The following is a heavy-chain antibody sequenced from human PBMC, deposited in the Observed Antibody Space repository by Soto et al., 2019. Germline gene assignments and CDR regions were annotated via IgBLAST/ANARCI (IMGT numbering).Heavy chain of an antibody. J-gene: IGHJ6*02. CDR2: IYYSGST. Sequence: PSETLSLTCTVSGGSISSGDYYWSWIRQPPGKGLEWIGYIYYSGSTYYNPSLKSRVTISVDTSKNQFSLKLSSVTAADTAVYYCARDPYGDYVSRGGMDVWGQGTTVTVS. CDR3: ARDPYGDYVSRGGMDV. D-gene: IGHD4-17*01. CDR1: GGSISSGDYY. V-gene: IGHV4-30-4*01.